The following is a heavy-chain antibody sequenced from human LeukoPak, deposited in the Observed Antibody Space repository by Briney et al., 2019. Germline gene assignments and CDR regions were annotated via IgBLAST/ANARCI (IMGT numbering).Heavy chain of an antibody. CDR1: GGTFSSYA. CDR3: AGAVRFLEWPGFDP. CDR2: IIPIFGAA. V-gene: IGHV1-69*05. Sequence: ASVKVSCKASGGTFSSYAISWVRQAPGQGLEWMGWIIPIFGAANYAQKFQGRVTITTDESTSTAYMELSSLRSEDTAVYYCAGAVRFLEWPGFDPWGQGTLVTVSS. J-gene: IGHJ5*02. D-gene: IGHD3-3*01.